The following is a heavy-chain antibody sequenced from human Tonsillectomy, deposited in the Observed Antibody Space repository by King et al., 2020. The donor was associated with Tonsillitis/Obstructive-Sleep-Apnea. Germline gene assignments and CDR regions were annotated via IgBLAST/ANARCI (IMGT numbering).Heavy chain of an antibody. J-gene: IGHJ4*02. V-gene: IGHV5-10-1*03. Sequence: EVQLVESGAEVKKPGESLRISCKGSGYSFTNYWITWVRQMPGKGLEWMGRIDPSDSYTNYSPSFQGHVTISAEKSISTAYLQWRSLKASDTAMYYCAMVDGISLSLFDYWGQGTLVTVSS. CDR3: AMVDGISLSLFDY. D-gene: IGHD6-13*01. CDR2: IDPSDSYT. CDR1: GYSFTNYW.